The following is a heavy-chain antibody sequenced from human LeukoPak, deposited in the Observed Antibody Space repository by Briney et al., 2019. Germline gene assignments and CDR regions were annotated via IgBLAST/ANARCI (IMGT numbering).Heavy chain of an antibody. V-gene: IGHV3-30*03. D-gene: IGHD3-16*01. CDR3: ARGWGWFGP. J-gene: IGHJ5*02. CDR1: GFTFSSYG. Sequence: GGSLRLSCAASGFTFSSYGMHWVRQAPGKGLEWVAVISYDGSNKYYADSVKGRFTISRDNAKNSLYLQMNSLTAEDTAVYYCARGWGWFGPWGQGTLVTVSS. CDR2: ISYDGSNK.